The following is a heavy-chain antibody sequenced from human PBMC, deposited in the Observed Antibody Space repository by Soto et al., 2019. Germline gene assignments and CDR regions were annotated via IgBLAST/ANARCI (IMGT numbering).Heavy chain of an antibody. J-gene: IGHJ6*02. CDR3: ASLNNWSSGDGRIDV. Sequence: QVQLVQSGAEVKKPGSSVKVSCKASGGTFNTSTISWVLQVPGQGLEWMGGIMPLYAKPTYAQPFLGRLTIAADEHTSTVYMELSSLRSEDTALYYCASLNNWSSGDGRIDVWGRGTAVSVSS. V-gene: IGHV1-69*01. CDR2: IMPLYAKP. CDR1: GGTFNTST. D-gene: IGHD1-26*01.